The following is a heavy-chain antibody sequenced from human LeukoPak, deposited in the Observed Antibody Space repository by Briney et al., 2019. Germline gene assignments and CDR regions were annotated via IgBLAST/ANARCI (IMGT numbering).Heavy chain of an antibody. V-gene: IGHV3-23*01. CDR3: AKAPPYTGSYQSHWYFDL. Sequence: GGSLRLSCTASGFTFSTYAMSWVRQTPEKGLERVSAIGSDGVNTLYADSVKGRFTISRDNSKSTLYLQINSLRAEDTALYFCAKAPPYTGSYQSHWYFDLWGRGTLVTVSS. D-gene: IGHD1-26*01. CDR1: GFTFSTYA. J-gene: IGHJ2*01. CDR2: IGSDGVNT.